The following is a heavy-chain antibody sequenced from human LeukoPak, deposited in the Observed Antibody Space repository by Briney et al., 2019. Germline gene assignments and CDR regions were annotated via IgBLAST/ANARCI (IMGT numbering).Heavy chain of an antibody. CDR3: ANTPQTMVTNFDY. D-gene: IGHD5-18*01. V-gene: IGHV3-48*03. J-gene: IGHJ4*02. CDR2: ISSSGRTI. Sequence: GGSLRLSCAASGFTFSSYEMNWVRQAPGKGLEWVSYISSSGRTIFYADSVKGRFTISRDNAKNSLYLQMNSLRAEDTAVYYCANTPQTMVTNFDYWGQGPWSPSPQ. CDR1: GFTFSSYE.